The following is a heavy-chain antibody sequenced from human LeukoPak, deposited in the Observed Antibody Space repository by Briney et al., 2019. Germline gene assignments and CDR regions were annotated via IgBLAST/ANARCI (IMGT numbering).Heavy chain of an antibody. J-gene: IGHJ1*01. CDR3: ARTTTVTTSGLLEH. D-gene: IGHD4-17*01. CDR1: GFTFSTYG. CDR2: ISYDGSNK. V-gene: IGHV3-30*03. Sequence: GGSLRLSCAASGFTFSTYGMHWVRQAPGKGLEWVAVISYDGSNKYYADSVKGRFTISRDNSKNTLYLQMNSLRAEDTAVYYCARTTTVTTSGLLEHWGQGTLVTVSS.